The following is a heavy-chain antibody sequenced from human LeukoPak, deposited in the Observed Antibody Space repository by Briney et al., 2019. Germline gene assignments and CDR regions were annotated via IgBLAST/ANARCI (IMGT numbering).Heavy chain of an antibody. V-gene: IGHV3-23*01. D-gene: IGHD6-19*01. Sequence: PGGSLRLSCAASGFTFSSYAMSWVRQAPGKGLEWVSAISGSGGSTYYADSVKGRFTISRDNSKNTLYLQMNSLRAEDTAVYYCATARVYSSGWYSFSLSAFGIWGQRTMISVSS. CDR3: ATARVYSSGWYSFSLSAFGI. CDR1: GFTFSSYA. J-gene: IGHJ3*02. CDR2: ISGSGGST.